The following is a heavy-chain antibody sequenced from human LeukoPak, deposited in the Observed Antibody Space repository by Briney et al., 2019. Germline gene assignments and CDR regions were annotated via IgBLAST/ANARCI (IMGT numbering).Heavy chain of an antibody. Sequence: PGGSLRLSCAASGFTFSSYGMHWVRQAPGKGLEGVAFIRYDGSNKYYADSVKGRFTISRDNSKNTLYLQMNSLRAEDTAVYYCANLCSSTTLLCDPFDYWGQGTLVTVSS. V-gene: IGHV3-30*02. CDR3: ANLCSSTTLLCDPFDY. D-gene: IGHD2-2*01. CDR1: GFTFSSYG. J-gene: IGHJ4*02. CDR2: IRYDGSNK.